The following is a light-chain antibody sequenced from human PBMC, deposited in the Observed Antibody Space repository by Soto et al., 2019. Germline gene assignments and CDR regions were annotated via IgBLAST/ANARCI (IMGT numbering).Light chain of an antibody. CDR1: SIDVGAYNF. CDR2: EVN. CDR3: SSYGGSNNLL. Sequence: QSALTQPPSASGSPGQSVTISCTGTSIDVGAYNFISWYQQHPGKAPKRMIYEVNKRPSGVPDRFSGSKSGNTASLTVSGLQADDEADYYCSSYGGSNNLLFGGGTKVTVL. J-gene: IGLJ2*01. V-gene: IGLV2-8*01.